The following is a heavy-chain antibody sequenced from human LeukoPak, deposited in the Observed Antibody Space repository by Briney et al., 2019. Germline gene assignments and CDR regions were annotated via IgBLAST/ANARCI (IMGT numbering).Heavy chain of an antibody. CDR3: ARPGGGYSYGFFDY. V-gene: IGHV4-34*01. J-gene: IGHJ4*02. D-gene: IGHD5-18*01. Sequence: SETLSLTCAVYGGSFSGYYWSWIRQPPGKGLEWIGEINHSGGTNYNPSLKSRVTISVDTSKNQFSLKLSSVTAADTAVYYCARPGGGYSYGFFDYWGQGTLVTASS. CDR2: INHSGGT. CDR1: GGSFSGYY.